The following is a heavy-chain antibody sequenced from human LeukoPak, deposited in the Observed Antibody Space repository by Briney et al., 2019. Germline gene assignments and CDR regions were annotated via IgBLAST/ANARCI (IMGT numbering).Heavy chain of an antibody. V-gene: IGHV3-21*01. CDR1: GFTLSSYS. Sequence: GRSLRLSCAASGFTLSSYSIHWVRQAPGKGLEWVSSISSSSSYIYYADSVKGRFTISRDNAKNSLYLQMNSLRAEDTAVYYCARDPDSGYPSYWGQGTLVTVSS. J-gene: IGHJ4*02. CDR2: ISSSSSYI. CDR3: ARDPDSGYPSY. D-gene: IGHD5-12*01.